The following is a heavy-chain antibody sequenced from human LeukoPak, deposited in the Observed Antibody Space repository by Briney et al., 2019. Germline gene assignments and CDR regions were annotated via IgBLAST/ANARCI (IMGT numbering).Heavy chain of an antibody. CDR3: TVDGGIAARGYYGMDV. D-gene: IGHD6-6*01. CDR2: IKSKTDGGTT. V-gene: IGHV3-15*01. Sequence: GGSLRLSCAASGFTLSNAWMSWVRQAPGKGLEWVGRIKSKTDGGTTDYGAPVKGRFTISRDDSKNKMYLKMNSLKTEDTAVYYCTVDGGIAARGYYGMDVWGQGTTVTVSS. J-gene: IGHJ6*02. CDR1: GFTLSNAW.